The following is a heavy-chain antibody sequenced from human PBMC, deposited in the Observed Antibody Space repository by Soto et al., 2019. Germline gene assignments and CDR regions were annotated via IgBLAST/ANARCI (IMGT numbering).Heavy chain of an antibody. CDR1: GFSLSASGAG. CDR2: IYWDGGV. D-gene: IGHD6-19*01. Sequence: QITLKESGPALVKPTETLTLTCSFSGFSLSASGAGVGWIRQPPGTALEWLALIYWDGGVRYSPSLKSRLTVTSDTSINHVVLTLTNVDPVDTGTYYCAHGSYGGSGYHWDSWCQGTRITVSS. CDR3: AHGSYGGSGYHWDS. V-gene: IGHV2-5*02. J-gene: IGHJ4*02.